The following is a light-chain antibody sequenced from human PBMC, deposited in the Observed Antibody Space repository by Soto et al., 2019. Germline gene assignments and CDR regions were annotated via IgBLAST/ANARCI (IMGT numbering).Light chain of an antibody. CDR1: SSDIGDYDY. J-gene: IGLJ3*02. CDR3: SSYAGSNRLV. V-gene: IGLV2-8*01. CDR2: DVN. Sequence: QSALTQPPSASGSPGQSVTISCTGTSSDIGDYDYVSWYQQHPGKAPKLIIYDVNKRPSGVPDRFSGSKSGNTASLTVSGLQAEDEADYYCSSYAGSNRLVFGGGTKLTVL.